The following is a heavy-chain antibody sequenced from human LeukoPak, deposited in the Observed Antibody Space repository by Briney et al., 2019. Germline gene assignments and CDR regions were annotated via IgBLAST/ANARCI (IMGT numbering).Heavy chain of an antibody. Sequence: GGSLRLSCAASGFTFGSYGMGWVRQAPGKGLEWVSFISPSGDRTSNADSVEGRFTISRDNPRDTLYLQMNSLRDEDTAGYYCAIMHGYYDGSGYWVQWGQGTLVTVSS. CDR2: ISPSGDRT. V-gene: IGHV3-23*01. D-gene: IGHD3-22*01. CDR3: AIMHGYYDGSGYWVQ. CDR1: GFTFGSYG. J-gene: IGHJ4*02.